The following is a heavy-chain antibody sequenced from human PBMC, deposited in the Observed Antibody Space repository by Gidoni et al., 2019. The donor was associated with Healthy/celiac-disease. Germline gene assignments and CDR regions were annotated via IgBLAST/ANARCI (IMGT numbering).Heavy chain of an antibody. CDR2: ISSSSSYI. CDR3: ARERWLRNPDY. J-gene: IGHJ4*02. D-gene: IGHD5-12*01. V-gene: IGHV3-21*01. CDR1: GFTFSSYR. Sequence: VQLVESGGGLVKPGGSMRLSCAASGFTFSSYRLNWVLQAPGKVLEWVSSISSSSSYIYYAVSVKGRFTISRDNAKNSLYLQMNSLRAEDTAVYYCARERWLRNPDYWGQGTLVTVSS.